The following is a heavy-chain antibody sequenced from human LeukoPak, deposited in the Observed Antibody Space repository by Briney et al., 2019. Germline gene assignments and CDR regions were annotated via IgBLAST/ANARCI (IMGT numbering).Heavy chain of an antibody. D-gene: IGHD4-23*01. CDR2: ISSSSST. CDR1: GFTFSDFY. V-gene: IGHV3-69-1*01. J-gene: IGHJ4*02. CDR3: ARDPGGIGDY. Sequence: GGSLRLSCAASGFTFSDFYMNWIRQAPGKGLEWVSYISSSSSTYYADSVKGRFTVSRDNAKNSLYLQMNSLRDEDTAVYYCARDPGGIGDYWGQGTLVTVSS.